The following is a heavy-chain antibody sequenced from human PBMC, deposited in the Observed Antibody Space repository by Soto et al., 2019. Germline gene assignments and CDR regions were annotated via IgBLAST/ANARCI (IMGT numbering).Heavy chain of an antibody. CDR2: INHSGST. J-gene: IGHJ5*02. CDR1: GGSFSSYY. D-gene: IGHD3-3*01. CDR3: SIVMDVLRFLEWFQNLFDP. V-gene: IGHV4-34*01. Sequence: SETLSLTCAVYGGSFSSYYWSWIRQPPGKGLEWIGEINHSGSTNYNPSLKSRVTISVDTSKNQFSLKLSSVTAADTAVYYCSIVMDVLRFLEWFQNLFDPWGQGTLVTVSS.